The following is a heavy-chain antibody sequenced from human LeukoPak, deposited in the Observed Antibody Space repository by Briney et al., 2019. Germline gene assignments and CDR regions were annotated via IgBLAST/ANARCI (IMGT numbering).Heavy chain of an antibody. D-gene: IGHD6-19*01. CDR1: GFTFRSYS. CDR2: ISSTSSYI. Sequence: GGSLRLSCAASGFTFRSYSMNWARQAPGKGLEWVSSISSTSSYIYYADSVKGRFTISRDNAKNSLYLQMNSLRADDTAVYYCTRASSGWTVDLYYFDYWGQGTLVTVSS. CDR3: TRASSGWTVDLYYFDY. J-gene: IGHJ4*02. V-gene: IGHV3-21*01.